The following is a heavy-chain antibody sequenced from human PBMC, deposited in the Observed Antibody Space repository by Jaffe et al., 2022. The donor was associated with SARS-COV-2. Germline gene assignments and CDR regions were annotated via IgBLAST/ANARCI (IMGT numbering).Heavy chain of an antibody. CDR1: GFTFSSYG. CDR3: ARSPLTGPDYFDY. D-gene: IGHD3-9*01. CDR2: IWYDGSNK. V-gene: IGHV3-33*01. J-gene: IGHJ4*02. Sequence: QVQLVESGGGVVQPGRSLRLSCAASGFTFSSYGMHWVRQAPGKGLEWVAVIWYDGSNKYYADSVKGRFTISRDNSKNTLYLQMNSLRAEDTAVYYCARSPLTGPDYFDYWGQGTLVTVSS.